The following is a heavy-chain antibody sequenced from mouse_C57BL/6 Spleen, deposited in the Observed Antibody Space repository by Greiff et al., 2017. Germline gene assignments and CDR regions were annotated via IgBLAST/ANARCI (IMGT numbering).Heavy chain of an antibody. CDR3: ARSYSNTAWFAY. Sequence: QVQLQQPGAELVKPGASVKLSCKASGYTFTSSWMHLVKPRPGQGLEWIGMIHPNSGSTNYNEKFKSKATLTVDKSSSTAYMQLSSLTSEDSAVYYCARSYSNTAWFAYWGQGTLVTVSA. CDR1: GYTFTSSW. V-gene: IGHV1-64*01. J-gene: IGHJ3*01. CDR2: IHPNSGST. D-gene: IGHD2-5*01.